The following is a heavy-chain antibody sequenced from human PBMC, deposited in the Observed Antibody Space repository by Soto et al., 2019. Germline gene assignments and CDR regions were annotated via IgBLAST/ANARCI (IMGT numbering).Heavy chain of an antibody. Sequence: LQMMSLTWSVADYPIINHCWSWIRKPPGRGLQWIGHLCYSGNTNYNPSLKSRVTISGDTSKNQFSLNLSSVTAADTAVYYCARDTKPPQMDVWGQGTTVTVSS. CDR3: ARDTKPPQMDV. CDR1: DYPIINHC. V-gene: IGHV4-59*11. D-gene: IGHD2-8*01. CDR2: LCYSGNT. J-gene: IGHJ6*02.